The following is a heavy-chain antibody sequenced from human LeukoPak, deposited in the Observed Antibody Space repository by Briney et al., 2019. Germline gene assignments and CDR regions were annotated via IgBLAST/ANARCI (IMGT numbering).Heavy chain of an antibody. J-gene: IGHJ4*02. CDR3: ARGQYRSSCTFDS. D-gene: IGHD6-13*01. Sequence: ASVKVSCKASGYTFTNYALHWGRQAPGQSLQWMGWSNADNSNTEYSQQVQGRLTISRHTSARTAYMELSSLSSEDTAVYYCARGQYRSSCTFDSWGQGTLVTVS. V-gene: IGHV1-3*02. CDR2: SNADNSNT. CDR1: GYTFTNYA.